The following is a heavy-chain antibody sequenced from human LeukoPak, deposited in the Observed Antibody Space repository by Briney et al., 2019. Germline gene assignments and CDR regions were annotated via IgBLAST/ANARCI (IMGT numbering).Heavy chain of an antibody. CDR3: ARDRRLASYDY. J-gene: IGHJ4*02. D-gene: IGHD3-3*02. CDR1: GVSISDTTYY. V-gene: IGHV4-39*07. CDR2: VYHTGST. Sequence: SETLSLTCSVSGVSISDTTYYWGWIRQAPGKGPEWIGCVYHTGSTYYNPSLQSRVTISVDTSKNQFFLKMSSVTAADTALYYCARDRRLASYDYWGQGTLVSVSS.